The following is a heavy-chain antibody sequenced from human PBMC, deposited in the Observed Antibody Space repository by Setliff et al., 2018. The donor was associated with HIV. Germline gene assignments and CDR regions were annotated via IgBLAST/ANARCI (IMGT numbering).Heavy chain of an antibody. D-gene: IGHD1-1*01. CDR3: TRGRLRQLDNSHYYYYGMDV. V-gene: IGHV3-73*01. CDR1: GFTFSGSP. J-gene: IGHJ6*02. CDR2: IKTRADNYAT. Sequence: GGSLRLSCAASGFTFSGSPIHWVRQASGKGLEWLGRIKTRADNYATAYAASVKGRFTISRDDSMNTAYLQMNSLKTEDRAVYYCTRGRLRQLDNSHYYYYGMDVWGQGTTVTVSS.